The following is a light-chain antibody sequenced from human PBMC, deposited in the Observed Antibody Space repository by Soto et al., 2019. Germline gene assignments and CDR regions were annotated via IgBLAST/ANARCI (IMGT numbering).Light chain of an antibody. CDR3: SSYTSSSTVV. Sequence: QSALTQPASVSXXPGQSITISCTGTSSDVGGYNYVSWYQQHPGKAPKPMIYEVSNRPSGVSNRFSGSKSGNTASLTISGLQAEDEADYYCSSYTSSSTVVFGGGTKLTVL. CDR2: EVS. CDR1: SSDVGGYNY. V-gene: IGLV2-14*01. J-gene: IGLJ2*01.